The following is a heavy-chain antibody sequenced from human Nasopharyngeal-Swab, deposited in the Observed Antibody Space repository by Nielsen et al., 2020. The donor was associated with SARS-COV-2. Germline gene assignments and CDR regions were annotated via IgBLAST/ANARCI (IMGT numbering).Heavy chain of an antibody. J-gene: IGHJ4*02. CDR3: ARSTIAVAGRGISDY. D-gene: IGHD6-19*01. CDR1: GYTFNNYY. CDR2: INPGSGGT. V-gene: IGHV1-46*02. Sequence: ASVKVPCKASGYTFNNYYIHWVRQAPGQGLEWMGMINPGSGGTTYAQKFQGRVTMTTDTSTSTAYMELRSLRSDDTAVYYCARSTIAVAGRGISDYWGQGTLVTVSS.